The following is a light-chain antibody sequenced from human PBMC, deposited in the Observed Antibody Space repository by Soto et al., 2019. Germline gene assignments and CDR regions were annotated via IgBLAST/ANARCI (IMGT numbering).Light chain of an antibody. CDR3: QQYGSSPRT. CDR2: GTS. V-gene: IGKV3-20*01. J-gene: IGKJ1*01. CDR1: ERIYSAY. Sequence: EVVLTQSPGTLSLSRGERATLSCRASERIYSAYLGWYQQKPGQAPRLLIYGTSSRATGIPDRFSGSGSGTDFTLTIRRLEPEDFAVYYCQQYGSSPRTFGQGTKVDIK.